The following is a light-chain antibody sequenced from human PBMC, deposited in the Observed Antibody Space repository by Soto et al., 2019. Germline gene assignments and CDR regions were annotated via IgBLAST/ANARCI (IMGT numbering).Light chain of an antibody. Sequence: DIQMTQSPSSLSASVGDRVTITCRASQSISSYLNWYQQKPGKAPKLLIYAASSLQSGVPSRFSGSGSGTDFTLTISSLRPKDFATYYCQQSYSTPFTFGGGTKVEIK. CDR1: QSISSY. J-gene: IGKJ4*01. V-gene: IGKV1-39*01. CDR2: AAS. CDR3: QQSYSTPFT.